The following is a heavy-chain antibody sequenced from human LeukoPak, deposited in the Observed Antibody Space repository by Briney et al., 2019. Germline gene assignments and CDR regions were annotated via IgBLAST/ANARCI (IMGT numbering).Heavy chain of an antibody. CDR1: GFTFDDYA. Sequence: GGSLRLSCAASGFTFDDYAMHWVRQAPGKGLEWVSLISGDGGSTYYADSVKGRFTISRDNSTNSLYLQMNSLRTEDNALYYCAKVEYDFWSGPYDYWGRGTLVTVSS. CDR3: AKVEYDFWSGPYDY. D-gene: IGHD3-3*01. V-gene: IGHV3-43*02. CDR2: ISGDGGST. J-gene: IGHJ4*02.